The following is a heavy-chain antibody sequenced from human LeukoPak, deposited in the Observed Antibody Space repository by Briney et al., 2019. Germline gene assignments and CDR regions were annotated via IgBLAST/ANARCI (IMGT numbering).Heavy chain of an antibody. CDR2: IYYSGST. Sequence: SETLSLTCTVSGGSISGSTSYWGWIRQPPGKGLEWIGSIYYSGSTSYNPSLKSRVTISVDTSQKQFSLKLDSVTAADTAVYYCARNASDSGTSYFDYWGQGTLVTVSS. V-gene: IGHV4-39*01. CDR1: GGSISGSTSY. CDR3: ARNASDSGTSYFDY. D-gene: IGHD1-26*01. J-gene: IGHJ4*02.